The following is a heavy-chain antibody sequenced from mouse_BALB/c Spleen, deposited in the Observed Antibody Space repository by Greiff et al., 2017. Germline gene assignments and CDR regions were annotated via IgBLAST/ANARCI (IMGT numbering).Heavy chain of an antibody. CDR2: ISYDGSN. J-gene: IGHJ4*01. V-gene: IGHV3-6*02. Sequence: ESGPGLVKPSQSLSLTCSVTGYSITSGYYWNWIRQFPGNKLEWMGYISYDGSNNYNPSLKNRISITRDTSKNQFFLKLNSVTTEDTATYYCARDLGYYYGSSYAMDYWGQGTSVTVSS. CDR3: ARDLGYYYGSSYAMDY. D-gene: IGHD1-1*01. CDR1: GYSITSGYY.